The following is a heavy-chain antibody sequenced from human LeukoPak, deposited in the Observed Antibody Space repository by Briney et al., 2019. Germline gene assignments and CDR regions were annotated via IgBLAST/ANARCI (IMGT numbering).Heavy chain of an antibody. J-gene: IGHJ4*02. CDR3: TRDQTPYY. CDR2: IASETYGGTA. Sequence: PGGSLRLSCAASGFTFGDYAMTWVRQAPGKGLEWVGFIASETYGGTAEYAASVKGRFTISRDDSKSIAYLQMNSLKTEDTAVYYCTRDQTPYYWGQGTLVTVSS. V-gene: IGHV3-49*04. CDR1: GFTFGDYA.